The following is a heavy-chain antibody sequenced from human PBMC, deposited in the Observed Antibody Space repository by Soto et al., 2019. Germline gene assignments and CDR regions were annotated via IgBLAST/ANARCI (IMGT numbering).Heavy chain of an antibody. Sequence: QLQLQESGPGLVKPSETLSLTCNVSGGSISNTLYYWGWIRQPPGKGLEWIASIYYSGTIYYNPSLKSRVTISVDTPKNLFSLKVTSVTAADTAVYYCARHRIHLWLPRDAFDIWGQGTMVTISS. CDR3: ARHRIHLWLPRDAFDI. V-gene: IGHV4-39*01. CDR2: IYYSGTI. J-gene: IGHJ3*02. D-gene: IGHD5-18*01. CDR1: GGSISNTLYY.